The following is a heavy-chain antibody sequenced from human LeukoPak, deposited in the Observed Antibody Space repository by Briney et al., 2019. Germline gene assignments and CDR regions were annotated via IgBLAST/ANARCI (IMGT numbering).Heavy chain of an antibody. D-gene: IGHD6-13*01. CDR3: ARGSISVAAAGRIDY. V-gene: IGHV3-48*04. CDR1: GFTFSSYS. CDR2: ISSGGNTL. Sequence: GGSLRLSCAASGFTFSSYSMNWIRQAPGKGLEWVSYISSGGNTLYYADSVKGRFTISRDNAKNSLYLQMNSLRAEDTAVYYCARGSISVAAAGRIDYWGQGALVTVSS. J-gene: IGHJ4*02.